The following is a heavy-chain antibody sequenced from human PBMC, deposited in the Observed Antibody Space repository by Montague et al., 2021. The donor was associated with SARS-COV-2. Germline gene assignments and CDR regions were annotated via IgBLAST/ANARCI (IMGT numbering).Heavy chain of an antibody. CDR2: IYYRGTT. V-gene: IGHV4-59*01. J-gene: IGHJ5*02. CDR1: GGSISSDY. D-gene: IGHD5-24*01. CDR3: AREDRWNWFDP. Sequence: SETLSLTCSVSGGSISSDYWSWIRQSPGKGLEWIGYIYYRGTTNYNPSLKSRVAFSVDTSKNQFSLKPISATAADTAVYFCAREDRWNWFDPWGQGVLVTVSS.